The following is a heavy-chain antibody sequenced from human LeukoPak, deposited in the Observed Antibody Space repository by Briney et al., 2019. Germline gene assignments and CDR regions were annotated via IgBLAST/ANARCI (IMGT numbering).Heavy chain of an antibody. CDR3: VKRANSGSYYDY. CDR2: ISGSSYYT. Sequence: GGSLRLSCAASGFTFSDYYMSWIRQAPGKGLEWVSYISGSSYYTKYADSVKGRFTISRDNAKNSLYLQMNSLRAEDTAVYYCVKRANSGSYYDYWGQGTLVTVSS. D-gene: IGHD3-10*01. J-gene: IGHJ4*02. V-gene: IGHV3-11*06. CDR1: GFTFSDYY.